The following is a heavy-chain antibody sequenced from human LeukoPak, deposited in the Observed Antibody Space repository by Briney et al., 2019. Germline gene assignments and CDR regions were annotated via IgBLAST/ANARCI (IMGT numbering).Heavy chain of an antibody. CDR1: GFTFSSYA. CDR2: ISSNGGST. J-gene: IGHJ4*02. Sequence: GGSLRLSCAASGFTFSSYAMHWVRQAPGKGLEYVSAISSNGGSTYYANSVKGRFTISRDNSKNTLYLQMGSLRAEDMAVYYCARQAAESSYFDYWGQGTLVTVSS. CDR3: ARQAAESSYFDY. V-gene: IGHV3-64*01. D-gene: IGHD2-15*01.